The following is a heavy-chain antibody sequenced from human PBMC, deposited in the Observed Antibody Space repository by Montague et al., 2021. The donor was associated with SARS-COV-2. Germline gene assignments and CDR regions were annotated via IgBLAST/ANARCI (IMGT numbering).Heavy chain of an antibody. CDR2: ISGSGGST. CDR3: AKDQWGLIRSYAFDI. Sequence: SLRLSCAASGFTFSSYAMSWVRQAPGKGLEWDSAISGSGGSTYYADSVKGRFTISRDNSKNTLYLQMNSLRAEDTAVYYCAKDQWGLIRSYAFDIWGQGTMVTVSS. D-gene: IGHD1-26*01. CDR1: GFTFSSYA. J-gene: IGHJ3*02. V-gene: IGHV3-23*01.